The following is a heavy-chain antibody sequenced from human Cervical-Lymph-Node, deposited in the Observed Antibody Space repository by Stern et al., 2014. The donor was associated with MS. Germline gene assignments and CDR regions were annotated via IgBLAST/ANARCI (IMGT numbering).Heavy chain of an antibody. CDR3: ARDSDYENSYAMDV. V-gene: IGHV1-69*06. CDR2: LIPLFGTA. D-gene: IGHD5-12*01. CDR1: GGSLNNYG. J-gene: IGHJ6*02. Sequence: QVQLGQSGAEVKKPGSSVKVSCKASGGSLNNYGFSWVRQAPGQGLEWLGGLIPLFGTANYAQKFQGRVTLTADNSTSTVYMELSSLTSEDTAVYFCARDSDYENSYAMDVWGQGTTVTVSS.